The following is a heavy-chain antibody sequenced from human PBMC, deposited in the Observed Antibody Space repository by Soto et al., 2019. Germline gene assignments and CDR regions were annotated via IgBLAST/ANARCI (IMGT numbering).Heavy chain of an antibody. Sequence: ASVKVSCKASGYTFTSYYMHWVRQAPGQGLEWMGIINPSGGSTSYAQKFQGRVTMTRDTSTSTVYMELSSLRSEDTAVYYCARAFGRNYDFWSGYYGVGYFDYWGQGTLVTVS. CDR3: ARAFGRNYDFWSGYYGVGYFDY. D-gene: IGHD3-3*01. CDR1: GYTFTSYY. J-gene: IGHJ4*02. CDR2: INPSGGST. V-gene: IGHV1-46*01.